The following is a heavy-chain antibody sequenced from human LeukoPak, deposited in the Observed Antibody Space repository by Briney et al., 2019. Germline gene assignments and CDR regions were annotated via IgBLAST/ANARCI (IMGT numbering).Heavy chain of an antibody. V-gene: IGHV1-2*06. CDR2: INPNSGGT. CDR1: GYTFTGYY. D-gene: IGHD3-22*01. J-gene: IGHJ4*02. CDR3: ARDSHYYYDSSGYHDY. Sequence: ASVKVSCKASGYTFTGYYIHWVRQAPGQGLEWMGRINPNSGGTNCAQKFQGRVTMPRDTSISTAYMELSRLRSDDTAVYYCARDSHYYYDSSGYHDYWGQGTLVTVSS.